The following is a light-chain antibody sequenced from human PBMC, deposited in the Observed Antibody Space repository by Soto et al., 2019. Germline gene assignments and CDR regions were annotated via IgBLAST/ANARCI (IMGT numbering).Light chain of an antibody. V-gene: IGLV2-14*01. CDR2: EVS. CDR3: SSYTSSNTLEV. Sequence: QSVLIQPASVSGSPGQSITISCTGTSSDVGGSNYVSWYQHHPHRAPKLLIYEVSYRPSGVSNRFSGSKSGNTASLTISGLQAEDEADYYCSSYTSSNTLEVFGFGTNVT. J-gene: IGLJ1*01. CDR1: SSDVGGSNY.